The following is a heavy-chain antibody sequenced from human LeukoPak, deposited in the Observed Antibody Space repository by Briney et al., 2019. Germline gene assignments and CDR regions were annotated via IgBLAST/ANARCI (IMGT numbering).Heavy chain of an antibody. J-gene: IGHJ4*02. CDR1: GGSISSGGYY. CDR2: IYHSGST. Sequence: SETLSLTCTVSGGSISSGGYYWSWIRQPPGKGLEWIGYIYHSGSTYYNPSLKSRVTISVDRSKNQFSLKLSSVTAADTAVYYCARDGRAYCSSTSCYTRAIDYWGQGTLVTVS. CDR3: ARDGRAYCSSTSCYTRAIDY. D-gene: IGHD2-2*02. V-gene: IGHV4-30-2*01.